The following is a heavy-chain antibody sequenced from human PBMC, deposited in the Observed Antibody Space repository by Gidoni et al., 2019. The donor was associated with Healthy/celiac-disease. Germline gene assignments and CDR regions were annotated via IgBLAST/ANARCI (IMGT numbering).Heavy chain of an antibody. CDR2: IKQDGSEK. V-gene: IGHV3-7*01. J-gene: IGHJ6*02. Sequence: EVQLVESGGGLVQPGGSLRLSCAASGFTFSSYWMSWVRQAPGKGLEWVANIKQDGSEKYYVDSVKGRFTISRDNAKNSLYLQMNSLRAEDTAVYYCARDACSGGSCYLYYYYGMDVWGQGTTVTVSS. CDR3: ARDACSGGSCYLYYYYGMDV. D-gene: IGHD2-15*01. CDR1: GFTFSSYW.